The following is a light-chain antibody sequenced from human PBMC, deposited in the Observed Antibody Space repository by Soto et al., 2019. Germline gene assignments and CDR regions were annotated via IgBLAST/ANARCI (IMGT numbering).Light chain of an antibody. CDR3: CSYADSSRIDG. CDR1: SSDVGSYNL. V-gene: IGLV2-23*01. J-gene: IGLJ1*01. Sequence: QSVLTQPASVSGSPGQSITISCTGTSSDVGSYNLVSWYQQHPGKAPKLMIYEGSKRPSGISNRFSGSKSGNTASLTISGLQAEDEAEYYCCSYADSSRIDGFGAGTKVTVL. CDR2: EGS.